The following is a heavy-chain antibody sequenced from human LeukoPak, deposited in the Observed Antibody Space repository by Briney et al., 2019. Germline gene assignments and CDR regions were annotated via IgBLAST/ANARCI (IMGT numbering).Heavy chain of an antibody. CDR3: ARRLKYDYVWGSYRSTGYFDY. D-gene: IGHD3-16*02. V-gene: IGHV4-59*12. J-gene: IGHJ4*02. Sequence: SETLSLTCTVSGGSISSYYWSWIRQPPGKGLEWIGYIYYSGSTNYNPSLKSRVTISVDTSKNQFSLKLSSVTAADTAVYYCARRLKYDYVWGSYRSTGYFDYWGQGTLVTVSS. CDR1: GGSISSYY. CDR2: IYYSGST.